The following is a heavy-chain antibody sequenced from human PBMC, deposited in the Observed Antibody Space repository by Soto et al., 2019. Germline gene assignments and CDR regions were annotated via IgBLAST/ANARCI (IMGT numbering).Heavy chain of an antibody. J-gene: IGHJ3*02. V-gene: IGHV1-69*02. CDR3: ARASHVDIVATIGSAFDI. CDR1: GGTFSSYT. Sequence: ASVKVSCKASGGTFSSYTISWVRQAPGQGLEWMGRIIPILGIANYAQKFQGRVTITADKSTSTAYMELSSLRSEDTAVYYCARASHVDIVATIGSAFDIWGQGTMVTV. D-gene: IGHD5-12*01. CDR2: IIPILGIA.